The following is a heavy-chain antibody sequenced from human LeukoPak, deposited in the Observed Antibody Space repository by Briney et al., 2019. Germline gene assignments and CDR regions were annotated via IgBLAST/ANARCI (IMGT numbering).Heavy chain of an antibody. CDR1: GGSFSGYY. J-gene: IGHJ4*02. CDR3: ARQTSGLRLGYFDY. D-gene: IGHD3-22*01. CDR2: INHSGST. Sequence: PSETLSLTCAVYGGSFSGYYWSWIRQPPGKGLEWIGEINHSGSTNYNPSLKSRVTISVDTSKNQFSLKLSSVTAADTAVYYCARQTSGLRLGYFDYWGQGTLVTVSS. V-gene: IGHV4-34*01.